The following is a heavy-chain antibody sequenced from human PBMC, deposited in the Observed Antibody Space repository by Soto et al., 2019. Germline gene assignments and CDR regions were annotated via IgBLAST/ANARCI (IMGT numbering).Heavy chain of an antibody. V-gene: IGHV1-2*04. J-gene: IGHJ5*02. Sequence: GASVKVSCKASGYTFTGYYMHWVRQAPGQGLEWMGWINPNSGGTNYAQKFQGWVTMTRDTSISTAYMELSRLRSDDTAVYYCAREVTVTTFGGENWFDPWGQGTLVTVSS. CDR1: GYTFTGYY. D-gene: IGHD4-17*01. CDR2: INPNSGGT. CDR3: AREVTVTTFGGENWFDP.